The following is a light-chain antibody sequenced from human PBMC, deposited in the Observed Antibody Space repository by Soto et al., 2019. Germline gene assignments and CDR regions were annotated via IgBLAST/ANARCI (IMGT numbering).Light chain of an antibody. CDR1: QGITSY. CDR2: AAS. J-gene: IGKJ1*01. Sequence: DIQMTQSPSSLSASVRDRVTFTCRASQGITSYLAWYQQKPGKAPKLLIYAASTLQSGVPSRFSGSGSGTEFTLTISSLQPEDFATYYCQQLNSYPRTFGQGTKVDIK. CDR3: QQLNSYPRT. V-gene: IGKV1-9*01.